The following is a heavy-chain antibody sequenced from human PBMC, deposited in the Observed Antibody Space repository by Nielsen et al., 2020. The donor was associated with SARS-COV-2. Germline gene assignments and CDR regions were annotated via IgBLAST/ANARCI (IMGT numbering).Heavy chain of an antibody. V-gene: IGHV3-7*01. CDR2: IKQDGSEK. D-gene: IGHD4-23*01. J-gene: IGHJ3*02. Sequence: GESLKISCAASGFTFSSYWMSWVRQAPGKGLEWVANIKQDGSEKYYVDSVKGRFTISRDNAKNSLYLQMNSLRAEDTAVYYCARDYGYGGNSDAFDIWGQGTMVTVSS. CDR3: ARDYGYGGNSDAFDI. CDR1: GFTFSSYW.